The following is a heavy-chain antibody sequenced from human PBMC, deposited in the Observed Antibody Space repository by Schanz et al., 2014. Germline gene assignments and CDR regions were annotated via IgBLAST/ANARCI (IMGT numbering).Heavy chain of an antibody. Sequence: VQLVESGGGVVQPGRSLRLSCAASGFTFSAYWMAWVRQAPGKGLEWVAAINQAASVQYYVDSVKGRFTISRDNAKNTLYLQMNSLRVEDTAEYYCAKNWKGHHITGRPGWSDGMDVWGQGTTVTVSS. CDR2: INQAASVQ. J-gene: IGHJ6*02. V-gene: IGHV3-7*03. D-gene: IGHD6-6*01. CDR3: AKNWKGHHITGRPGWSDGMDV. CDR1: GFTFSAYW.